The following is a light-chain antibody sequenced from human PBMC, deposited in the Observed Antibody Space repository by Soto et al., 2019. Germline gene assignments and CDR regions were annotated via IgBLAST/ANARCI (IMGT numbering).Light chain of an antibody. CDR1: QSVSSY. CDR3: QQRSNWPT. CDR2: DAS. J-gene: IGKJ5*01. V-gene: IGKV3-11*01. Sequence: EIVLTQSPATLSLSPGERATLSCRASQSVSSYLAWYQQKPGQAPRLLIYDASNRATGIPARFSGSGSGTDFTLTISSLEPDDFAVYYCQQRSNWPTFCQGTRLEIK.